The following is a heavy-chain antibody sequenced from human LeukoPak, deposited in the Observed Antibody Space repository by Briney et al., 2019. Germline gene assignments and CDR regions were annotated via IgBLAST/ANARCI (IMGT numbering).Heavy chain of an antibody. Sequence: SVKVSCKASGYTFSNYGICWVRQAPGQGLEWMGGIIPIFGTANYAQKFQGRVTITADKSTSTAYMELSSLRSEDTAVYYCARGLNYDYVWGSSLDYWGQGTLVTVSS. D-gene: IGHD3-16*01. CDR1: GYTFSNYG. J-gene: IGHJ4*02. CDR3: ARGLNYDYVWGSSLDY. V-gene: IGHV1-69*06. CDR2: IIPIFGTA.